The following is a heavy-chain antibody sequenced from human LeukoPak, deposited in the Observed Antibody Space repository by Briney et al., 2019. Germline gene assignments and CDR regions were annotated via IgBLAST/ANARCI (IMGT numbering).Heavy chain of an antibody. J-gene: IGHJ4*02. V-gene: IGHV3-23*01. Sequence: GGSLRLSCAASGFTFSSYAMSWVRQAPGKGLEWVSAISGSGGSTYYADSVKGRFTISRDNSKNTLYLQMNSLRAEDTAVYYCAKATTVDVLRFLEWLLKGYFDYWGQGTLVTVSS. D-gene: IGHD3-3*01. CDR3: AKATTVDVLRFLEWLLKGYFDY. CDR2: ISGSGGST. CDR1: GFTFSSYA.